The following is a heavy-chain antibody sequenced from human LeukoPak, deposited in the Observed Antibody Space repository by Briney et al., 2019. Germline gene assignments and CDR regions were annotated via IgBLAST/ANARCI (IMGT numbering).Heavy chain of an antibody. CDR3: ARGPAVADYYYHYYMDV. Sequence: GGSLRLSCAAFGFTFRDYSMNWLRQAPGKGLEWVSYITTSSSTISYADSVKGRFTISRDNAKNSLHLQMSSLRAEDTAVYYCARGPAVADYYYHYYMDVWGKGTTVTVSS. J-gene: IGHJ6*03. CDR2: ITTSSSTI. D-gene: IGHD6-13*01. V-gene: IGHV3-48*01. CDR1: GFTFRDYS.